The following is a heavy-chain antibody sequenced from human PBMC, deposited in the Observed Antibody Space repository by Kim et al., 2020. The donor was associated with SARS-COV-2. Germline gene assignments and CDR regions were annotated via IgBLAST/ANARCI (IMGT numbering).Heavy chain of an antibody. J-gene: IGHJ4*02. CDR3: ARAGSSNPDFDY. CDR1: GGSFSGYY. D-gene: IGHD3-10*01. Sequence: SETLSLTCAVYGGSFSGYYWSWIRQPPGKGLEWIGEINHSGSTNYNPSLKSRVTISVDTSKNQFSLKLSSVTAADTAVYYCARAGSSNPDFDYWGQGTLVTVSS. CDR2: INHSGST. V-gene: IGHV4-34*01.